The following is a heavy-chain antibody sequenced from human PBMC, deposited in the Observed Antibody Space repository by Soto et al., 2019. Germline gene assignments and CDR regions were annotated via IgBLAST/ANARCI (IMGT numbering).Heavy chain of an antibody. CDR3: ARDFGAPPHNWFDP. J-gene: IGHJ5*02. D-gene: IGHD3-10*01. V-gene: IGHV3-7*03. CDR1: GFTFSSYW. CDR2: IKQDGSEK. Sequence: PGGSLRLSCAASGFTFSSYWMSWVRQAPGKGLEWVANIKQDGSEKYYVDSVKGRFTISRDNAKNSLYLQMNSLRAEDTAVYYCARDFGAPPHNWFDPWGQGTLVTVSS.